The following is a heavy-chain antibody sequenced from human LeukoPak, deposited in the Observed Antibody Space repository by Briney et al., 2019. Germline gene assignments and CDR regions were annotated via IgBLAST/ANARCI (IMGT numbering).Heavy chain of an antibody. CDR1: GFTFSSYS. D-gene: IGHD3-10*01. V-gene: IGHV3-48*01. J-gene: IGHJ3*02. CDR3: AELYGSGSWDAFDI. Sequence: GGSLRLSCAASGFTFSSYSMNWVRQAPGKGLEWVSYISSSSSTIYYADSVKGRFTISRDNAKNSLYLQMNSLRAEDTAVYYCAELYGSGSWDAFDIWGQGTMVTVSS. CDR2: ISSSSSTI.